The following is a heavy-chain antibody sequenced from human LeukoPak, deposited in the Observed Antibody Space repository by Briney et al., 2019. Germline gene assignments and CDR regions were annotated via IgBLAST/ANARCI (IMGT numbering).Heavy chain of an antibody. Sequence: SETLSLTCAVSGGSISSNSYYWGWIRQPPGKGLEWFGYISDSGSTYFTPSLKTRLSISLDTSKNQFSLSLSSMTAADTAVFYCARISFDFLTGYKFGYWGRGTLVTVSS. J-gene: IGHJ4*02. V-gene: IGHV4-39*07. CDR1: GGSISSNSYY. CDR3: ARISFDFLTGYKFGY. CDR2: ISDSGST. D-gene: IGHD3-9*01.